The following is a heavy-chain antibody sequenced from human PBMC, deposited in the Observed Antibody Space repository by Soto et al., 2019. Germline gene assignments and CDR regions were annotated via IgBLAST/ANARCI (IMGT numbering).Heavy chain of an antibody. CDR2: TRNKANSYTT. CDR1: GFTFSDHY. Sequence: GGSLRLSCAASGFTFSDHYMDWVRQAPGKGLEWVGRTRNKANSYTTEYAASVKGRFTISRDDSKNSLYLQINSLKTEDTAVYYCARESYDYIWGSYPKGTWFDPWGQGTLVTVSS. CDR3: ARESYDYIWGSYPKGTWFDP. J-gene: IGHJ5*02. V-gene: IGHV3-72*01. D-gene: IGHD3-16*02.